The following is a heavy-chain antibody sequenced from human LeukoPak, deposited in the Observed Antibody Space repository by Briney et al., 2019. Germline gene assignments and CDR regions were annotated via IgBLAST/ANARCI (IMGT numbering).Heavy chain of an antibody. CDR3: ARWYGSGSSTDY. J-gene: IGHJ4*02. Sequence: ASVKVSCKASGYTFTSYDINWVRQATGQGLEWMGWMNPNSGNTGYAQKFQGRVTMTRNTSISTAYMELSSLRSGDTAVYYCARWYGSGSSTDYWGQGTLVTVSS. CDR2: MNPNSGNT. D-gene: IGHD3-10*01. V-gene: IGHV1-8*01. CDR1: GYTFTSYD.